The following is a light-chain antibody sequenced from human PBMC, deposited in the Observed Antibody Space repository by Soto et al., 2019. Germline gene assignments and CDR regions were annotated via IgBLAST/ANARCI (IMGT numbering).Light chain of an antibody. V-gene: IGKV1-9*01. Sequence: DIQLTQSPSFLSPSIGESVTITCRASQVISTSLAWYQVKPGKAPKLLIYAASTLESGVPSRFSATVSGTEFSLTITSLQPEDFATYYCQQLFDSPIPFGQGTRPEIK. J-gene: IGKJ5*01. CDR3: QQLFDSPIP. CDR1: QVISTS. CDR2: AAS.